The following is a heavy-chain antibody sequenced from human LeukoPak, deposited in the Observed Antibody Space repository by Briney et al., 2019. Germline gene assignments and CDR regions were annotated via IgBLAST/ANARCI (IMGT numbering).Heavy chain of an antibody. D-gene: IGHD6-19*01. J-gene: IGHJ4*02. Sequence: GGSLRLSCAASRFTLSSYAMSWVRQAPRKGLEWVSSISGSGNSTYYADSVKGRFTISRDNSKNTLYLQMNSLRAEDTAVYYCARTSQWLEADYWGQGTLVTVSS. CDR3: ARTSQWLEADY. CDR2: ISGSGNST. CDR1: RFTLSSYA. V-gene: IGHV3-23*01.